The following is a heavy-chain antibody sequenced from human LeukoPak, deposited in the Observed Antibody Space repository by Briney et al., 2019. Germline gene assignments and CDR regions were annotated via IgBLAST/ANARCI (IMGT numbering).Heavy chain of an antibody. V-gene: IGHV1-3*01. D-gene: IGHD3-22*01. Sequence: ASVKVSCKAAGYTFTSYAMHWVRQAPGQRLEWMGWINACNGNTKISQKFQGRVTITRDTSASTAYMELSSLTSEDTAVYYCARDPYYYDSSGYYFRYYYYYGMDVWGQGTTVTVSS. CDR2: INACNGNT. CDR3: ARDPYYYDSSGYYFRYYYYYGMDV. CDR1: GYTFTSYA. J-gene: IGHJ6*02.